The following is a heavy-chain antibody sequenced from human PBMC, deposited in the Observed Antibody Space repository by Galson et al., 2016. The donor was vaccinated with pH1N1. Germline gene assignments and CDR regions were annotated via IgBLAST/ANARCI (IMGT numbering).Heavy chain of an antibody. J-gene: IGHJ3*01. D-gene: IGHD1-26*01. CDR2: VPRSGDT. CDR3: AAPHSPRYDFDF. Sequence: SETLSLTCTVSGGSISVGTYYWSWVRQPAGKALEWIGGVPRSGDTNYNPSLGSRVTLTRDTSTSTVYMELTSLRPDDTAVYYCAAPHSPRYDFDFWGQGTMVTVSS. CDR1: GGSISVGTYY. V-gene: IGHV4-61*10.